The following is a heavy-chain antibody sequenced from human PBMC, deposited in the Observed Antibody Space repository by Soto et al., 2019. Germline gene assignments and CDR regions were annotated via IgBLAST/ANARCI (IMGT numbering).Heavy chain of an antibody. Sequence: QVQLQESGPGLVKPSETLSLTCTVSGGSISSYYWSWIRQPPGKGLEWIGYINYSGSTTYNPSLRSRVTIPVDTSKNQLSLKLSSVTAADTAVYDCARHVNRGAIFDYWGQGTLVTVSS. CDR2: INYSGST. CDR1: GGSISSYY. D-gene: IGHD3-3*01. J-gene: IGHJ4*02. CDR3: ARHVNRGAIFDY. V-gene: IGHV4-59*08.